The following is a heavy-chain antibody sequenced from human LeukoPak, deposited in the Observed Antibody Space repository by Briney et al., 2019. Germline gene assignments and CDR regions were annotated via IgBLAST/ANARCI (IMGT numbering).Heavy chain of an antibody. CDR1: GYTFTSYY. J-gene: IGHJ2*01. CDR3: ARDREGTDWYFDL. V-gene: IGHV1-46*01. D-gene: IGHD1-1*01. CDR2: INPSGGST. Sequence: ASVKVSGKASGYTFTSYYMHWVRQAPGQGLEWMGIINPSGGSTSYARKFQGRVTMTRDMSTSTVYMELSSLRSEDTAVYYCARDREGTDWYFDLWGRGTLVTVSS.